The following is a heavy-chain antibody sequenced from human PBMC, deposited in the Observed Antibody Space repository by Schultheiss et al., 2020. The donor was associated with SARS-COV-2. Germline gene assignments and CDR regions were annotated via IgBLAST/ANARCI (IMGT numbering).Heavy chain of an antibody. CDR3: ARQGRGLDP. Sequence: GGSLRLSCKGSEYTFTAYWITWVRQMPGKGLEWMGNIYPGDSDTTYSPSFQGQVTISADKSISTAYLQWSSLKASDTAMYYCARQGRGLDPWGQGTLVTVSS. J-gene: IGHJ5*02. CDR1: EYTFTAYW. V-gene: IGHV5-51*01. CDR2: IYPGDSDT.